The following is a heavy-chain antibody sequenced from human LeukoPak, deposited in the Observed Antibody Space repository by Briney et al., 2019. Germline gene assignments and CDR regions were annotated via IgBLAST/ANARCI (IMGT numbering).Heavy chain of an antibody. CDR1: GFTFSSHW. CDR2: IKQDGSEE. Sequence: GGSLRLSCEASGFTFSSHWMSWVRQCPGKGLAWEANIKQDGSEEVYVDFVKGRFTISRDNAKNSLYLQMNSLRAEDTAVYYCARDMEATTSRGWFDPWGPGTLVTVSS. D-gene: IGHD2-2*01. CDR3: ARDMEATTSRGWFDP. V-gene: IGHV3-7*01. J-gene: IGHJ5*02.